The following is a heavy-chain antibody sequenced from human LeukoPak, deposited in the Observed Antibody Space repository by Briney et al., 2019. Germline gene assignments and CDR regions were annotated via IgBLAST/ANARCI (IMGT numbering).Heavy chain of an antibody. J-gene: IGHJ5*02. D-gene: IGHD2-2*01. CDR1: GDSISSHY. CDR3: ANGPAAGGGWFDP. CDR2: IYYSGST. Sequence: PSETLSLTCTVSGDSISSHYWSWIRQPPGKGLEWIGYIYYSGSTNYNPSLKSRVTISVDTSKNQFSLKLSSVTAADTAVYYCANGPAAGGGWFDPWGQGTLVSVSS. V-gene: IGHV4-59*11.